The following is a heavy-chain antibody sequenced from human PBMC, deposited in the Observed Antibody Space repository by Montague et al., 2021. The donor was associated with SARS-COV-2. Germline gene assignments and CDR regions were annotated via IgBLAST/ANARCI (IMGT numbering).Heavy chain of an antibody. CDR1: GFTVSSNY. D-gene: IGHD3-10*01. CDR2: IYSGGST. V-gene: IGHV3-66*02. J-gene: IGHJ6*02. CDR3: ARDQRRYGSGSYYGPHYYYYGMDV. Sequence: SLRLSFAASGFTVSSNYMSWVRQAPGKGLEWVSVIYSGGSTYYADSVKGRFTISRDNSKNTLYLQVNSLRAEDTAVYYCARDQRRYGSGSYYGPHYYYYGMDVWGQGTTVTVSS.